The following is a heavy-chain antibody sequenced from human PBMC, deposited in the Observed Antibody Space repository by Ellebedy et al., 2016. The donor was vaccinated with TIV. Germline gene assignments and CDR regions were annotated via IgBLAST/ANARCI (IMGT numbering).Heavy chain of an antibody. CDR3: PRHGKGVAGYWFFDV. J-gene: IGHJ2*01. Sequence: GESLKISCKGSGYNFTTYWIGWVRQMPGKVLEWMGVIYPADSDARYSPSFQGQVTIAVDKSISTAYLQWSSLKASESAIYYCPRHGKGVAGYWFFDVWGRGTLVTVSS. V-gene: IGHV5-51*01. CDR2: IYPADSDA. CDR1: GYNFTTYW. D-gene: IGHD6-13*01.